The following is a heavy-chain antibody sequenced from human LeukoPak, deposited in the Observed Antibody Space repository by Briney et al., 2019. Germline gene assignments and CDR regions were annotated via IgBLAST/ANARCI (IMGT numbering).Heavy chain of an antibody. CDR3: TKDPNGDYVGAFDP. D-gene: IGHD4-17*01. CDR1: GFTFSSFA. J-gene: IGHJ5*02. CDR2: ITGTHYTT. Sequence: GGSLRLSCAASGFTFSSFAMTWIRQAPGKGLEWVSSITGTHYTTYNTDSVKGRFTISRDNSKNTLYLQMNSLRADDTAVYYCTKDPNGDYVGAFDPWGQGTLVTVSS. V-gene: IGHV3-23*01.